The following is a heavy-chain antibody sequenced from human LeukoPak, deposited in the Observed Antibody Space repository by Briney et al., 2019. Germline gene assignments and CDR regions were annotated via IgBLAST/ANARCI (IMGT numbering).Heavy chain of an antibody. CDR2: INHDGRT. V-gene: IGHV4-34*01. Sequence: SETLSLTCAVFGGSFSNYYWTWIRQPPGKGLEWIGEINHDGRTNYNTSLKTRLTMSVDTSNNQFSLKLSSVTAADTAVDYCARGTDGLDFWGQGTLVTVSS. CDR1: GGSFSNYY. J-gene: IGHJ4*02. CDR3: ARGTDGLDF.